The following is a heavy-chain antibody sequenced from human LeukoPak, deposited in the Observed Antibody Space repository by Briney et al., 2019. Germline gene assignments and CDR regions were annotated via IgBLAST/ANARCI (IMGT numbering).Heavy chain of an antibody. D-gene: IGHD6-13*01. CDR3: AKRAAAGTSYFDY. Sequence: QTGGSLRLSCAASGFTFSSYAMSWVRQAPGKGLEWVSAISGSGGSTYYADSVKGRFTISRDNSKNTPYLQMNSLRAEDTAVYYCAKRAAAGTSYFDYWGQGTLVTVSS. J-gene: IGHJ4*02. CDR1: GFTFSSYA. CDR2: ISGSGGST. V-gene: IGHV3-23*01.